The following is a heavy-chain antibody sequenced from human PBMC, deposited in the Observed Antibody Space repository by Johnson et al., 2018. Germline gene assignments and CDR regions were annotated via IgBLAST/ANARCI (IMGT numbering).Heavy chain of an antibody. J-gene: IGHJ6*03. D-gene: IGHD5-18*01. Sequence: EVQLVESGGGLVQPGGSXRLSCAASGFTFSSYAMSWVRQAPGKGLEWVSAISGSGGSTYYADSVKGRFTISRDNSKKPLYLQMNSLRAEDTAVYYCAKRDRFGYSYGFSYYMDVWGKGTTVTVSS. V-gene: IGHV3-23*04. CDR1: GFTFSSYA. CDR2: ISGSGGST. CDR3: AKRDRFGYSYGFSYYMDV.